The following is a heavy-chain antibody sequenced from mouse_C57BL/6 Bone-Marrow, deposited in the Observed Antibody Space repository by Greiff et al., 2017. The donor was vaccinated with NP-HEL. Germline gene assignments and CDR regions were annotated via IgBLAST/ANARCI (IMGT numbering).Heavy chain of an antibody. J-gene: IGHJ2*01. Sequence: VQLVESGAELARPGASVKLSCKASGYTFTSYGISWVKQRTGQGLEWIGEIYPRSGNTYYNEKFKGKATLTADKSSSTAYMELRSLTSEDSAVYFCAREGIYYGYDVDYWGQGTTLTVSS. CDR3: AREGIYYGYDVDY. V-gene: IGHV1-81*01. CDR2: IYPRSGNT. D-gene: IGHD2-2*01. CDR1: GYTFTSYG.